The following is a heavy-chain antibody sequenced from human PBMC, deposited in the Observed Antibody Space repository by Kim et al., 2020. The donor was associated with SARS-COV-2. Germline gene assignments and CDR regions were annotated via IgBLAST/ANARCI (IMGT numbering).Heavy chain of an antibody. CDR3: TTRPYSRGI. J-gene: IGHJ3*02. D-gene: IGHD6-13*01. CDR2: TT. V-gene: IGHV3-15*01. Sequence: TTDYAAPVKGRFTISRDDSKNTLYLQMNSLKTEDTAVYYCTTRPYSRGIWGQGTMVTVSS.